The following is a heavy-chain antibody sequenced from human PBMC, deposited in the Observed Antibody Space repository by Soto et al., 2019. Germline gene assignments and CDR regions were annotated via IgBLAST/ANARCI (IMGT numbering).Heavy chain of an antibody. V-gene: IGHV1-46*01. CDR2: INPNGGST. Sequence: ASVKVSCKASGYTFTSYYMHWVRQAPGQGLEWMGIINPNGGSTSYAQKFQGRVTMTRDTSTSTVYMELSSLRSDDTAVYYCTRDLSIFLFDYWGQGTLVTVS. D-gene: IGHD3-9*01. CDR3: TRDLSIFLFDY. J-gene: IGHJ4*02. CDR1: GYTFTSYY.